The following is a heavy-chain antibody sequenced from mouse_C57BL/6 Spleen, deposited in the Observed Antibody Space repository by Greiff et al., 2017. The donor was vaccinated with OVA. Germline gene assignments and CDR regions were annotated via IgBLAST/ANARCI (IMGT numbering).Heavy chain of an antibody. Sequence: SGAELARPGASVKLSCKASGYTFTSYGISWVKQRTGQGLEWIGEIYPRSGNTYYNEKFKGKATLTADKSSSTAYMELRSLTSEDSAVYFCARGGGSSSYYAMDYWGQGTSVTVSS. D-gene: IGHD1-1*01. CDR3: ARGGGSSSYYAMDY. J-gene: IGHJ4*01. CDR1: GYTFTSYG. V-gene: IGHV1-81*01. CDR2: IYPRSGNT.